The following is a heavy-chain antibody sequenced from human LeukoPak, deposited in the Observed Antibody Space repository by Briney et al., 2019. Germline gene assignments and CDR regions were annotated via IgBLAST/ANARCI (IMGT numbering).Heavy chain of an antibody. CDR3: ARGSTTVTVDY. CDR2: LYYSGST. J-gene: IGHJ4*02. CDR1: GGSLSRLY. D-gene: IGHD4-17*01. V-gene: IGHV4-59*11. Sequence: PSQTLSLTRTVSGGSLSRLYWRWVRRPPAKGLEWVGYLYYSGSTKYNPSLKSRVTISVDTSKNQFSLKLSSVTAADTAVYCCARGSTTVTVDYWGQGTLVTVSS.